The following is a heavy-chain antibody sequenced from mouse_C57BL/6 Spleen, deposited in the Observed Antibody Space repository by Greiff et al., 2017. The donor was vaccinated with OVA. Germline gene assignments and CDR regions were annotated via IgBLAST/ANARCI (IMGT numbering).Heavy chain of an antibody. V-gene: IGHV1-64*01. Sequence: QVQLQQPGAELVKPGASVKLSCKASGYTFTSYWMHWVKQRPGQGLEWIGMIHPNSGSTNYNEKFKSKATLTVDKSSSTAYMQLSSLTSEDSAVYYCAGSMITDWFAYWGQGTLVTVSA. D-gene: IGHD2-4*01. CDR1: GYTFTSYW. J-gene: IGHJ3*01. CDR3: AGSMITDWFAY. CDR2: IHPNSGST.